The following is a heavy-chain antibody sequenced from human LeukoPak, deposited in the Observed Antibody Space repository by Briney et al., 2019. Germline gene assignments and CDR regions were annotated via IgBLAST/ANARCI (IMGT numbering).Heavy chain of an antibody. CDR3: AKERGGEFDY. J-gene: IGHJ4*02. V-gene: IGHV3-23*01. CDR1: GFTLSSYE. CDR2: IDYSGGST. D-gene: IGHD2-21*01. Sequence: GGSLRLSCTASGFTLSSYEMSWIRQAPGKGLEWVSGIDYSGGSTYYADSVKGRFTISRDNSKNTLYLQLNSLRAGDTAVYYCAKERGGEFDYWGQGTLVTVSS.